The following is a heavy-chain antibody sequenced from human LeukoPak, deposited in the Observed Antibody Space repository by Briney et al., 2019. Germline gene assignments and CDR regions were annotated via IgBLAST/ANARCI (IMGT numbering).Heavy chain of an antibody. CDR3: ARALTTLTYEGY. J-gene: IGHJ4*02. D-gene: IGHD1-1*01. Sequence: GGPLRLSCAASGFTPSGYTMHWFRKAPGKGLDWVSSISGSNSYIFYADSVKGRFTVSRDNAKDSLYLQMNSLRAEDTAVYYCARALTTLTYEGYWGQGTLVTVSS. V-gene: IGHV3-21*01. CDR2: ISGSNSYI. CDR1: GFTPSGYT.